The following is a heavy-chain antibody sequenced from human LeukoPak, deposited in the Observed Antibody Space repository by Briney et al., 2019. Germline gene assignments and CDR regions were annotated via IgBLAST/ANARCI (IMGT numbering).Heavy chain of an antibody. Sequence: PGRSLSLSCAASGFIFSNYGMHWVRQAPGERLEWVAVIWNDGSETFHADSVKGRFRIARDNSKNTLYLQMNSLRAEDTAVYFCARDMGRAWYGPPDYWGQGTLVTVSS. D-gene: IGHD6-13*01. CDR2: IWNDGSET. V-gene: IGHV3-33*01. CDR1: GFIFSNYG. J-gene: IGHJ4*02. CDR3: ARDMGRAWYGPPDY.